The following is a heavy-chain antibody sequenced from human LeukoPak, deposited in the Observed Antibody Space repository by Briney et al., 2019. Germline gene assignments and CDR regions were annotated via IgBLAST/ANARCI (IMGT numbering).Heavy chain of an antibody. Sequence: SMKVSCKASGGTFSSYAISWVRQAPGQGLEWMGRIIPILGIANYAQKFQGRVTITADKSTSTAYMELSSLRSEDTAVYYCAREMDDILTGYSHDYYYGMDVWGQGTTATVSS. CDR1: GGTFSSYA. V-gene: IGHV1-69*04. J-gene: IGHJ6*02. CDR2: IIPILGIA. D-gene: IGHD3-9*01. CDR3: AREMDDILTGYSHDYYYGMDV.